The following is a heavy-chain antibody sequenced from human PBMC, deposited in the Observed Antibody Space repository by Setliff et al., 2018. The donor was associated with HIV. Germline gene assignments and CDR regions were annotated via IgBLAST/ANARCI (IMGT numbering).Heavy chain of an antibody. CDR2: SYYSGST. CDR3: ARVSITYWYSIPRDYYYYMDV. V-gene: IGHV4-59*12. D-gene: IGHD2-8*02. Sequence: PSETLSLTCTVSGGSISSYYWSWIRQPPGKGLEWIGYSYYSGSTNYNPSLKSRVTISVDKSRNQFSLKVSSVTAADTAVYYCARVSITYWYSIPRDYYYYMDVWGEGTTVTVS. CDR1: GGSISSYY. J-gene: IGHJ6*03.